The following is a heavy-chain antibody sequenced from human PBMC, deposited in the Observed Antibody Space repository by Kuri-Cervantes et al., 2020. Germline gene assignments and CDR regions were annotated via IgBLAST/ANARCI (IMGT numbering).Heavy chain of an antibody. Sequence: GESLKISCAASGFTFSSYAMHWVRQASGKGLEWVAVISYDGSNKYYADSVKGRFTISRDNSKNTLYLQMNSLRAEDTAVYYCAALGSYLYWGQGTLVTVSS. CDR1: GFTFSSYA. CDR2: ISYDGSNK. J-gene: IGHJ4*02. CDR3: AALGSYLY. D-gene: IGHD3-10*01. V-gene: IGHV3-30-3*01.